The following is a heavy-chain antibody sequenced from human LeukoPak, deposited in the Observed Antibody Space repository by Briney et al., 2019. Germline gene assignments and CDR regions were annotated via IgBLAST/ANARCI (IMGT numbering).Heavy chain of an antibody. Sequence: GRSLRLSCEVSGLSFSDYEMNWVRQTPGKGLEWVAQISSSARSISYADAVTGRFTISRDNAKNSLFLHMNGLRVDDTAFYYYASGVYYGTDVYHYGSYWGQGTLVTVSS. J-gene: IGHJ4*02. CDR2: ISSSARSI. CDR3: ASGVYYGTDVYHYGSY. D-gene: IGHD3-10*01. CDR1: GLSFSDYE. V-gene: IGHV3-48*03.